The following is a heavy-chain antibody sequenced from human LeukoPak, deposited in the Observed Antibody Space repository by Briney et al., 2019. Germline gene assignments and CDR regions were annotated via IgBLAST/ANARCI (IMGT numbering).Heavy chain of an antibody. D-gene: IGHD1-26*01. V-gene: IGHV4-34*01. CDR1: GGSISSYY. J-gene: IGHJ5*02. Sequence: PSETLSLTCTVSGGSISSYYRSWIRQPPGKGLEWIGEINHSGSTNYNPSLKSRVTISVDTSKNQFSLKLSSVTAADTAVYYCARDSGSYLAAWGQGTLVTVSS. CDR2: INHSGST. CDR3: ARDSGSYLAA.